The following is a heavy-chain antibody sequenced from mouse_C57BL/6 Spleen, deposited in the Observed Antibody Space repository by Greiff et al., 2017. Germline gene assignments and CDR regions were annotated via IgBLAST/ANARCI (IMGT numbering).Heavy chain of an antibody. CDR1: GFTFSSYA. V-gene: IGHV5-4*03. Sequence: EVMLVESGGGLVKPGGSLKLSCAASGFTFSSYAMSWVRQTPEKRLEWVATISDGGRYTYYPDNVKGRFTISRDNAKNNLYLQMSHLKSEDTAMYYCARNYDYDRYFDVWGTGTTVTVSS. D-gene: IGHD2-4*01. CDR2: ISDGGRYT. J-gene: IGHJ1*03. CDR3: ARNYDYDRYFDV.